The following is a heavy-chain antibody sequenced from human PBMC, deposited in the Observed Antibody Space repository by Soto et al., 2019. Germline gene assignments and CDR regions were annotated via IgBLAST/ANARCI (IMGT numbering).Heavy chain of an antibody. CDR3: ARGGSLTYYDFWRGYYFGVGFDI. D-gene: IGHD3-3*01. CDR2: INPNSGGT. CDR1: GYTFTGYY. Sequence: ASVKVSCKASGYTFTGYYMHWVGQAPGQGLEWMGWINPNSGGTNYAQKFQGWVTMTRDTSISTAYMELSRLRSDDTAVYYCARGGSLTYYDFWRGYYFGVGFDIWGQGTMVTVSS. V-gene: IGHV1-2*04. J-gene: IGHJ3*02.